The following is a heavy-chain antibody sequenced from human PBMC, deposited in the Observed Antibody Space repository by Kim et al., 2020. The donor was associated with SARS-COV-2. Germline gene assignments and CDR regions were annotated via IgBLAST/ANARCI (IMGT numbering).Heavy chain of an antibody. CDR1: GFTFSSYS. J-gene: IGHJ4*02. CDR3: ARGPIAAAGTGDY. CDR2: ISSSSSYI. D-gene: IGHD6-13*01. V-gene: IGHV3-21*01. Sequence: GGSLRLSCAASGFTFSSYSMNWVRQAPGKGLEWVSSISSSSSYIYYADSVKGRFTISRDNAKNSLYLQMNSLRAEDTAVYYFARGPIAAAGTGDYWGQGTLVTVSS.